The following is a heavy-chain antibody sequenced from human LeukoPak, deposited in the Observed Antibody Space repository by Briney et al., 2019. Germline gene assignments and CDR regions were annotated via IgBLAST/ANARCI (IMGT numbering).Heavy chain of an antibody. V-gene: IGHV4-59*06. D-gene: IGHD5-12*01. J-gene: IGHJ4*02. CDR2: IYYSGST. CDR3: ARYLPAGGYGIDY. CDR1: GGSISSYY. Sequence: TSETLSLTCTVSGGSISSYYWSWIRQHPGKGLEWIGYIYYSGSTYYNPSLKSRVTISVDTSKNQFSLKLSSVTAADTAVYYCARYLPAGGYGIDYWGQGTLVTVSS.